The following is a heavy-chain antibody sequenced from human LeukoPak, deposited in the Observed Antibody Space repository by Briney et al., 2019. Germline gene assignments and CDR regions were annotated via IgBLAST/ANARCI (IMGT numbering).Heavy chain of an antibody. CDR1: GYTFTSYG. CDR2: ISAYNGNT. V-gene: IGHV1-18*01. CDR3: GRHNVAAPSYPFDY. J-gene: IGHJ4*02. Sequence: GASVKVSCKASGYTFTSYGISWVRQAPGQGLEWMGWISAYNGNTNYAQKLQGRVTMTRDTSTRTLYMELSTLRSEDTAVYYCGRHNVAAPSYPFDYWGQGTLVTVSS. D-gene: IGHD6-13*01.